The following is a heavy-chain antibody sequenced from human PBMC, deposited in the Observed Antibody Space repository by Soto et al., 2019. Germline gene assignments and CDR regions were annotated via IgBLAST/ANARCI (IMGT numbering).Heavy chain of an antibody. CDR2: ISYDGSNK. CDR3: ARDLVVTAIDWYFDL. J-gene: IGHJ2*01. D-gene: IGHD2-21*02. CDR1: GFTFSSYA. V-gene: IGHV3-30-3*01. Sequence: QVQLVESGGGVVQPGRSLRLSCAASGFTFSSYAMHWVRQAPGKGLGWVAVISYDGSNKYYADSVKGRFTISRDNSKNTLYLQMNSLRAEDTAVYYCARDLVVTAIDWYFDLWGRGTLVTVSS.